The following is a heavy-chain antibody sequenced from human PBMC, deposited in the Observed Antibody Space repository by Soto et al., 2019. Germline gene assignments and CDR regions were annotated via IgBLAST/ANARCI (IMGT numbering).Heavy chain of an antibody. J-gene: IGHJ4*02. CDR3: AGLAVAGTAYDY. Sequence: ASETLSLTCAVYGGSFSGYYWSWIRQPPGKGLEWIGEINHSGSTNYNPSLKSRVTISVDTSKNQFSLKLSSVTAADTAVYYCAGLAVAGTAYDYWGQGTLVTVSS. CDR2: INHSGST. V-gene: IGHV4-34*01. D-gene: IGHD6-19*01. CDR1: GGSFSGYY.